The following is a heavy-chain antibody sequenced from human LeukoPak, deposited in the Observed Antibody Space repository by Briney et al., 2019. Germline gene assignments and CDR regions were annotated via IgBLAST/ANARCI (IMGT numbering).Heavy chain of an antibody. CDR1: GYSISSGYY. V-gene: IGHV4-38-2*02. CDR2: IYHSGST. D-gene: IGHD4-17*01. J-gene: IGHJ5*02. CDR3: ARTTTVTRYWFDP. Sequence: SETLYLTCTVSGYSISSGYYWGWIRQPPGKGLEWIGSIYHSGSTYYNPSLKSRVTISVDTSKNQFSLKLRSVTAADTAVYYCARTTTVTRYWFDPWGQGTLVTVSS.